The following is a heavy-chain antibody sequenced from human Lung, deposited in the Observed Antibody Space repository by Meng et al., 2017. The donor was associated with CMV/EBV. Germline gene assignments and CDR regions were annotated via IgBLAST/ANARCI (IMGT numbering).Heavy chain of an antibody. CDR2: IWFDGSNN. CDR3: ARDGVRSSSWFPDY. Sequence: SGFIFSSSGMHWVRQAPGKGLEWVGLIWFDGSNNYSADSVKGRFIISRDNSKNTLYLQMNSLRAEDTALYYCARDGVRSSSWFPDYWGQGSLVTVSS. D-gene: IGHD6-13*01. CDR1: GFIFSSSG. V-gene: IGHV3-33*01. J-gene: IGHJ4*02.